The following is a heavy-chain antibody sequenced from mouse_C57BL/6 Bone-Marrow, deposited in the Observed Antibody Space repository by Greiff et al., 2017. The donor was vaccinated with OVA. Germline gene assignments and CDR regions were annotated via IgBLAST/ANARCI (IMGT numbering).Heavy chain of an antibody. CDR1: GYTFTEYT. CDR3: ARHLYYYGSSHWYFDV. CDR2: FYPGSGSI. J-gene: IGHJ1*03. V-gene: IGHV1-62-2*01. Sequence: VMLVESGAELVKPGASVKLSCKASGYTFTEYTIHWVKQRSGQGLEWIGWFYPGSGSIKYNEKFKDKATLTADKSSSTVYMELSRLTSEDSAVYFCARHLYYYGSSHWYFDVWGTGTTVTVSS. D-gene: IGHD1-1*01.